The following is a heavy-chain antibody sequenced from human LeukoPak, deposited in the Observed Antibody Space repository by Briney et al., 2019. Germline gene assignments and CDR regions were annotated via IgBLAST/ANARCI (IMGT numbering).Heavy chain of an antibody. Sequence: GGSLTLSCAPSGFIFSSYSMNWVRQAPGEGLEWVSSNSNSGIYIFYADSVKGRFTMSRDNGKNSLFLQMNSLIAEDTAVYFCARHMTPESTTPYYYGMDVWGQGTTVTVSS. CDR2: NSNSGIYI. D-gene: IGHD2-15*01. V-gene: IGHV3-21*01. CDR1: GFIFSSYS. CDR3: ARHMTPESTTPYYYGMDV. J-gene: IGHJ6*02.